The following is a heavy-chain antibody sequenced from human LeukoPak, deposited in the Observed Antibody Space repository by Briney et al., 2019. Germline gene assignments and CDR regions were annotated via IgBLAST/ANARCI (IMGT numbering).Heavy chain of an antibody. J-gene: IGHJ4*02. CDR2: IWYDGSNK. CDR3: ARGVDYYENSGTIDY. Sequence: GGSLRLSCAASGFTLSSYSMNWVRQAPGKGLEWVAIIWYDGSNKKYEDSVKGRFTISRDNSKNTLYLQMNSLRAEDTAVYYCARGVDYYENSGTIDYWGQGTLVTVSS. D-gene: IGHD3-22*01. CDR1: GFTLSSYS. V-gene: IGHV3-33*08.